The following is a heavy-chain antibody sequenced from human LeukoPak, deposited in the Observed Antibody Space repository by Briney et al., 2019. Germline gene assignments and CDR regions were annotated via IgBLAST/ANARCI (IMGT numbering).Heavy chain of an antibody. CDR2: ISPSATTI. Sequence: GGFLRLSCAASAFTFSGYSMNWVRQAPGKGLEWVSYISPSATTIYYADSVKGRFTISRDNAKSSLYLQMNSLRAEDTAVYYCAREYSSSSGRSFDYWGQGTLVTVSS. CDR3: AREYSSSSGRSFDY. D-gene: IGHD6-6*01. V-gene: IGHV3-48*01. CDR1: AFTFSGYS. J-gene: IGHJ4*02.